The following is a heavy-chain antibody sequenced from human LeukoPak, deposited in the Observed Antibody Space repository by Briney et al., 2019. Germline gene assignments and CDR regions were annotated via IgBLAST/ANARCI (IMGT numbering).Heavy chain of an antibody. V-gene: IGHV1-18*01. CDR1: GYTFTSYG. Sequence: ALVKVSCKASGYTFTSYGISWVRQAPGQGLEWMGWISAYNGNTNYAQKLQGRVTMTTDTSTSTAYMELRSLRSDDTAVYYCARANYDFWSGYYPDYWGQGTLVTVSS. CDR3: ARANYDFWSGYYPDY. J-gene: IGHJ4*02. CDR2: ISAYNGNT. D-gene: IGHD3-3*01.